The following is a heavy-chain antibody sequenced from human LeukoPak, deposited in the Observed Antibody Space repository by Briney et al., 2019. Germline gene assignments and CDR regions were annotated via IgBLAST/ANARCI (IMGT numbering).Heavy chain of an antibody. J-gene: IGHJ4*02. CDR3: ARGGYCSSTSCPAPFDY. V-gene: IGHV4-59*12. D-gene: IGHD2-2*01. CDR1: GGSISSYY. CDR2: IYYSGST. Sequence: SETLSLTCTVSGGSISSYYWSWIRQPPGKGLEWIGYIYYSGSTNYNPSLKSRVTISVDTSKNQFSLKLSSVTAADTAVYYCARGGYCSSTSCPAPFDYWGQGTLVTVSS.